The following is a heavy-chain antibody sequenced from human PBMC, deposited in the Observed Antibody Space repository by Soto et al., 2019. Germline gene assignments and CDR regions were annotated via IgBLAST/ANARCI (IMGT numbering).Heavy chain of an antibody. CDR3: ASNGIAAAGTGGGIFDY. D-gene: IGHD6-13*01. CDR2: IIPILGIA. Sequence: SVKVSCKASGGTFSSYTISWVRQAPGQGLEWMGRIIPILGIANYAQKFQGRVTITADKSTSTAYMELSSLRSEDTAVYYCASNGIAAAGTGGGIFDYWGQGTLVNVSS. CDR1: GGTFSSYT. V-gene: IGHV1-69*02. J-gene: IGHJ4*02.